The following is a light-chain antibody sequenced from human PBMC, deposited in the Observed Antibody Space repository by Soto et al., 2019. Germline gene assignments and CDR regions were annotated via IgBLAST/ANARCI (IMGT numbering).Light chain of an antibody. V-gene: IGKV3-20*01. Sequence: ELVLPQSPGTLSLSPGERARLSCRASQSVSNTYLAWYQQKPGQAPRLLIYGASNRATGIPDRFSGSGSGTDFTLTISRLEPEDFAVYYCQQYGSSGTFGQGTKVDIK. CDR2: GAS. CDR1: QSVSNTY. J-gene: IGKJ1*01. CDR3: QQYGSSGT.